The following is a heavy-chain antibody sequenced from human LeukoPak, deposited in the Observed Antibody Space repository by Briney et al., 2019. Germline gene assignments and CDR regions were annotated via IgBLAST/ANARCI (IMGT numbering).Heavy chain of an antibody. D-gene: IGHD6-13*01. J-gene: IGHJ5*02. CDR2: ISSNSRYI. V-gene: IGHV3-21*06. CDR3: ARVAEAAAIDP. CDR1: GFTFSSYS. Sequence: GGSLRLSCAASGFTFSSYSMNWVRQAPGKGLEWVSSISSNSRYIYYADSMRGRFTISRDKAKNSLYLQMNSLKPEDTAVYYCARVAEAAAIDPWGQGTLVTVSS.